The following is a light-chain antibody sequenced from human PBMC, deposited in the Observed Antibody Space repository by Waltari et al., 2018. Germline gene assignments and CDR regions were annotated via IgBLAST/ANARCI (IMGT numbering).Light chain of an antibody. CDR1: KSVGNN. J-gene: IGKJ2*01. CDR3: QQYNEWPYT. CDR2: VTS. Sequence: ETIMTQSPAILSVSPGATATLSCRASKSVGNNVAWFQQTPGQAPRLLIYVTSSRSTNIPGRFFGAGAGTDFTLTISGLQSEDFGVYYCQQYNEWPYTFGQGTKVDLK. V-gene: IGKV3D-15*01.